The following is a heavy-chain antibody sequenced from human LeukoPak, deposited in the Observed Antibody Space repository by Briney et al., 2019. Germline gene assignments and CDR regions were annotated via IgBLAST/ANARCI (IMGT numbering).Heavy chain of an antibody. D-gene: IGHD1-1*01. V-gene: IGHV4-39*07. CDR2: IYYSGST. Sequence: KPSETLSLTCTVSGGSISSSSYYWGWIRQPPGKGLEWIGSIYYSGSTYYNPSLKSRVTISVDTSKNQFSLKLSSVTAADTAVYYCAREDDWNPLFDYWGQGTLVTVSS. CDR3: AREDDWNPLFDY. J-gene: IGHJ4*02. CDR1: GGSISSSSYY.